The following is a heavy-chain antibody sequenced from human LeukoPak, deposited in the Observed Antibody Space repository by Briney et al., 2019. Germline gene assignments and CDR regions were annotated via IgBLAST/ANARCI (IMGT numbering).Heavy chain of an antibody. Sequence: GGSLTLSCAASGFTFSSYAMHWLPQAPGKGLEYVSAISSNGGNTYYTNSVKDRFTISRDNSKNTLYLQMRSLRPEDMAVYYCAKCGGWEVQYYYYYMDVWGKGTTVTISS. V-gene: IGHV3-64*01. CDR1: GFTFSSYA. CDR3: AKCGGWEVQYYYYYMDV. D-gene: IGHD1-26*01. CDR2: ISSNGGNT. J-gene: IGHJ6*03.